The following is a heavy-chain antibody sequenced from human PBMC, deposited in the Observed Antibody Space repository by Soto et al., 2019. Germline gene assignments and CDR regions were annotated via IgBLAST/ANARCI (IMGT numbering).Heavy chain of an antibody. Sequence: EVQLVESGGGLVQPGGSLRLSCAASGFTFSSYSMNWVRQAPGKGLEWVSYISSSSSTIYYADSVKGRFTISRDNAKNSLYLQMNSLRDEDTAVYYCARADIVATKPDLYYYGMDVWGQGTTVTVSS. V-gene: IGHV3-48*02. D-gene: IGHD5-12*01. CDR1: GFTFSSYS. CDR3: ARADIVATKPDLYYYGMDV. J-gene: IGHJ6*02. CDR2: ISSSSSTI.